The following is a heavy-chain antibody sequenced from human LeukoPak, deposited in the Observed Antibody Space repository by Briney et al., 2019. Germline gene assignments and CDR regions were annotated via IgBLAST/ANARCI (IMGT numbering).Heavy chain of an antibody. V-gene: IGHV3-64D*06. CDR1: GFTFSSYA. CDR2: ISSNGGSI. CDR3: ARDFDFSSAI. J-gene: IGHJ4*02. D-gene: IGHD3-3*01. Sequence: GGSLRLSCSASGFTFSSYAMHWVRQAPGKGLEYVSVISSNGGSIYYADSVKGRFTISRDNSKNTLYLQMSSLRAEDTAVYYCARDFDFSSAIWGQGTLVTVSS.